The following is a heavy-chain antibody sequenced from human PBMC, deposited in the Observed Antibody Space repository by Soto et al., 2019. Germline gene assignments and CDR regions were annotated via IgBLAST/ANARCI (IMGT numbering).Heavy chain of an antibody. D-gene: IGHD3-22*01. V-gene: IGHV1-69*13. CDR1: GGTFSSYA. CDR3: ARGHYVSSGYYSGGFQH. CDR2: IIPIFGTA. J-gene: IGHJ1*01. Sequence: ASVKVSCKASGGTFSSYAISWVRQAPGQGLEWMGGIIPIFGTANYAQKFQGRVTITADESTSTAYMELSSLRSEDTAVYYCARGHYVSSGYYSGGFQHWGQGTLVTVSS.